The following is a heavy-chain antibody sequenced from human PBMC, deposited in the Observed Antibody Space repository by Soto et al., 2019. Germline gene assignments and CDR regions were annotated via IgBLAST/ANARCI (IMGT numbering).Heavy chain of an antibody. J-gene: IGHJ4*02. CDR3: AQVTTAGAFDC. V-gene: IGHV2-5*02. CDR2: ISWDADE. D-gene: IGHD1-1*01. CDR1: GFSLTTSGVG. Sequence: QITLKESGPALVKPTQTLTLTCTFSGFSLTTSGVGVGWIRQPPGKALEWLAFISWDADERYSPSLKSRLTNTKVTSKDQVVLTVTNMDPVDTATYFCAQVTTAGAFDCWGQGTLVTVSS.